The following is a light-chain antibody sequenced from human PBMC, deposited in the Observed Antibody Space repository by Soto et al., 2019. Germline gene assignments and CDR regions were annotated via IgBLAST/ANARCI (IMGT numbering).Light chain of an antibody. CDR3: CSYAGTSTSYWV. CDR2: EVS. CDR1: SADVGTYNL. J-gene: IGLJ3*02. V-gene: IGLV2-23*02. Sequence: QSVLTQPASVSGSPGQSITISCTGASADVGTYNLVSWYQQHPGRAPKLLIYEVSKRPSGLSIRFSGSKSGNTASLTISGLQAEDEADYYCCSYAGTSTSYWVFGGGTQLTVL.